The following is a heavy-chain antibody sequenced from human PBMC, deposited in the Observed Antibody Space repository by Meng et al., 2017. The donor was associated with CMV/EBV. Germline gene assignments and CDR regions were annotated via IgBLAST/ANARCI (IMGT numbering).Heavy chain of an antibody. D-gene: IGHD2-2*02. CDR2: IIPIFGTA. J-gene: IGHJ6*02. CDR1: GSTFSSYA. CDR3: ARSGDCSSTSCYTPYYYYGMDV. V-gene: IGHV1-69*05. Sequence: SVKVSCKASGSTFSSYAISWVRQAPGQGLEWMGGIIPIFGTANYAQKFQGRVTITTDESTSTAYMELSSLRSEDTAVYYCARSGDCSSTSCYTPYYYYGMDVWGQGTTVTVSS.